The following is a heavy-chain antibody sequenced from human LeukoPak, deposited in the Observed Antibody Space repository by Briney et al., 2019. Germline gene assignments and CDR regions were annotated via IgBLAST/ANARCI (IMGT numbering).Heavy chain of an antibody. Sequence: PGGSLRLSCAASGFTFSSYAMSWVRQAPGQGLEWVSAISGSGGSTYYADSVKGRFTISRDNSKNMLYLQMNSLRAEDTAVYYCAKALGAIAAAGDDAFDIWGQGTMVTVSS. CDR1: GFTFSSYA. CDR2: ISGSGGST. D-gene: IGHD6-13*01. J-gene: IGHJ3*02. V-gene: IGHV3-23*01. CDR3: AKALGAIAAAGDDAFDI.